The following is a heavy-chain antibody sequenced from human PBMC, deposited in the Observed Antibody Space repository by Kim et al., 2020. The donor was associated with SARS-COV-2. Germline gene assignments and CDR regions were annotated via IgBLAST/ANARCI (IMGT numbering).Heavy chain of an antibody. V-gene: IGHV3-23*01. J-gene: IGHJ4*02. Sequence: TYYAGSVKGRFTISRDNSKNTLYLQMNSLRADDTALYYCAKGLSGSYDYWGQGTLVTVSS. CDR3: AKGLSGSYDY. D-gene: IGHD1-26*01. CDR2: T.